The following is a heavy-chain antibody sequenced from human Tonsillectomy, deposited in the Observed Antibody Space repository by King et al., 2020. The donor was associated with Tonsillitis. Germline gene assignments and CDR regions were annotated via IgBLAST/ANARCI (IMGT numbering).Heavy chain of an antibody. CDR2: ISAYNGNT. CDR1: AYTFTSYG. Sequence: VQLVESGAEVKKPGASVKVSCTASAYTFTSYGISWVRQAPGQGLEWMGWISAYNGNTHYAQKLQGRVTMTTDTSTSTAYMRLRILRSDDTTVYYCASDLGYIYGPGDSWGQGTLVTVSS. V-gene: IGHV1-18*01. CDR3: ASDLGYIYGPGDS. J-gene: IGHJ4*02. D-gene: IGHD3-10*01.